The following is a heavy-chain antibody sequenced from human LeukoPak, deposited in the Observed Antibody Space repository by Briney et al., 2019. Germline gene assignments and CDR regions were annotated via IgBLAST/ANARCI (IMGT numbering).Heavy chain of an antibody. Sequence: GGSLRLSYEVSGFTFSSYWMHWDRQATGKGLVWVSRINSDGSSTSYADSVKGRFTISRDNAKNTLFLQMNSLRSEDTAVYYCATSRTFDYWGQGTLVTVSS. V-gene: IGHV3-74*01. CDR1: GFTFSSYW. CDR3: ATSRTFDY. CDR2: INSDGSST. J-gene: IGHJ4*02.